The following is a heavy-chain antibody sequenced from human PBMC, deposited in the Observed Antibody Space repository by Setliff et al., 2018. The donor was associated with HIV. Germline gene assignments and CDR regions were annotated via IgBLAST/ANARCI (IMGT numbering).Heavy chain of an antibody. CDR3: ARNTRAGDFDY. CDR1: GGSFSGYF. Sequence: SETLSLTCAVYGGSFSGYFWGWIRQPPEKGLEWIGSIYYSGSTYYNPSLKSRVTISVDTSKNQFSLRLTSVTAADTAVYYCARNTRAGDFDYWGQGTLVTVSS. V-gene: IGHV4-39*01. CDR2: IYYSGST. J-gene: IGHJ4*02. D-gene: IGHD3-10*01.